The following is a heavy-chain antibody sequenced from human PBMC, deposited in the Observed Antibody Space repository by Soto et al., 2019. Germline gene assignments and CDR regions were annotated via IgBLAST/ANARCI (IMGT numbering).Heavy chain of an antibody. J-gene: IGHJ4*02. D-gene: IGHD4-17*01. V-gene: IGHV1-18*01. CDR3: ATPLYGDYVRGVDY. Sequence: GPVKVSCKASGYTFTSYGISWVRQAPGQGLEWMGWISAYNGNTNYAQKLQGRVTMTTDTSTNTAYMELRSLRSEDTAVYYCATPLYGDYVRGVDYWGQGTLVTVSS. CDR1: GYTFTSYG. CDR2: ISAYNGNT.